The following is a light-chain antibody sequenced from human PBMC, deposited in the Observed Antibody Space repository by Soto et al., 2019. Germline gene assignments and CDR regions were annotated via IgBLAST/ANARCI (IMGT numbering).Light chain of an antibody. J-gene: IGLJ3*02. V-gene: IGLV1-47*01. Sequence: QSVLTQPPSASETPGQRVTISCSGTSSSIGTNHVYWYQHLPGTAPKLLIYRNILRPSGVPDRFSASKSGTSASLAISGLRSEDEADYYCAAWDDSLSGWVFGGGTKLTVL. CDR3: AAWDDSLSGWV. CDR1: SSSIGTNH. CDR2: RNI.